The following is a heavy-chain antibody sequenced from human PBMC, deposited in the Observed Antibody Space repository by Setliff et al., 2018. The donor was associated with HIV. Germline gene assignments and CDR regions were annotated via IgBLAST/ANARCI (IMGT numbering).Heavy chain of an antibody. J-gene: IGHJ4*02. V-gene: IGHV3-23*01. CDR2: ISDSGGST. CDR1: GFTFSSYA. Sequence: GGSLRLSCAASGFTFSSYAMSWVRQAPGKGLEWVSGISDSGGSTYYADSVKGRFTISRDNSKDTLYLQLNSLRAEDTAVYYCAKRSGSYADYWGQGTLVTVS. CDR3: AKRSGSYADY. D-gene: IGHD3-10*01.